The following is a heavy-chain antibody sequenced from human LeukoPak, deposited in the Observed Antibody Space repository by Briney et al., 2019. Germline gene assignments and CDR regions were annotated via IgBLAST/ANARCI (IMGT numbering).Heavy chain of an antibody. CDR1: GYTFTGYY. CDR3: ARSAVVFGVVIKPLIPFDY. J-gene: IGHJ4*02. D-gene: IGHD3-3*01. CDR2: INPNSGGT. Sequence: ASVKVSCKASGYTFTGYYMHWVRQAPGQGLEWMGWINPNSGGTNYAQKFQGRVTMTRDTSISTAYMELSRLRSDDTAVYYCARSAVVFGVVIKPLIPFDYWGQGTLVTVSS. V-gene: IGHV1-2*02.